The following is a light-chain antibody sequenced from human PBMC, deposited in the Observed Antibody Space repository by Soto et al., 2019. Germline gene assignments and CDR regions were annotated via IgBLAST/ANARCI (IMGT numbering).Light chain of an antibody. Sequence: EIVLTQSPAILSLSPGERATLSCRASQSVSTYLAWYQQKPGQAPRLLIYDTSNRASGVPARFSGSGSGTDFTLTISSLEPEDFAVYYCRQRSIWPFTFGPGAKVDIK. CDR1: QSVSTY. CDR2: DTS. J-gene: IGKJ3*01. CDR3: RQRSIWPFT. V-gene: IGKV3-11*01.